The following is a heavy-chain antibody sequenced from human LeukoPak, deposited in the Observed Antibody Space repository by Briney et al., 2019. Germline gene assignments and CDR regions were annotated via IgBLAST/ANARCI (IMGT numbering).Heavy chain of an antibody. CDR2: ISSSGTYI. CDR3: ASSFMVRGN. D-gene: IGHD3-10*01. Sequence: PGGSLRLSCAASAFTFSTYSMNWVRQAPGKGLEWVSSISSSGTYIYYADSLKGRFTISRDNAKNSLHLQMNSLRAEDTAVYYCASSFMVRGNWGQGTLVTVSS. CDR1: AFTFSTYS. V-gene: IGHV3-21*01. J-gene: IGHJ4*02.